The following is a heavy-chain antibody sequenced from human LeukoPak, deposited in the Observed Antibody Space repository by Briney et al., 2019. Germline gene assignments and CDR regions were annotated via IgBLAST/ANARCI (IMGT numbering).Heavy chain of an antibody. D-gene: IGHD3-10*01. J-gene: IGHJ3*02. Sequence: ASVKVSCKASGYTFVSYGITWVRQAPGQELEWMGIINPSGGSTSYAQKFQGRVTMTRDTSTSTVYMELSSLRSEDTAVYYCAFPAYGTLDAFDIWGQGTMVTVSS. CDR3: AFPAYGTLDAFDI. V-gene: IGHV1-46*01. CDR1: GYTFVSYG. CDR2: INPSGGST.